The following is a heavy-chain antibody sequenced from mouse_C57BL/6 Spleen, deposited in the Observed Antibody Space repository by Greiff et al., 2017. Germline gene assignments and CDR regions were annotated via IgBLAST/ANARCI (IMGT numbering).Heavy chain of an antibody. D-gene: IGHD2-2*01. J-gene: IGHJ2*01. Sequence: VQLQQSGAELVKPGASVKISCKASGYAFSSYWMNWVKQRPGKGLEWIGQIYPGDGDTNYNGKFKGKATLTADKSSSTAYMQLSSLTSEDSAVYFCARFVVTRSYFDYWGQGTTLTVSS. CDR3: ARFVVTRSYFDY. CDR2: IYPGDGDT. CDR1: GYAFSSYW. V-gene: IGHV1-80*01.